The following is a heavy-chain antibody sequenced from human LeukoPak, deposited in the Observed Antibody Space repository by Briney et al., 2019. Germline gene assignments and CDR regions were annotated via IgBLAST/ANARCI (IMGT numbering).Heavy chain of an antibody. V-gene: IGHV1-24*01. J-gene: IGHJ5*02. CDR1: GYTLTELS. Sequence: ASVKVSCKVSGYTLTELSMHWVRQAPGKGLEWMGGFDPEDGETIYAQKFQGRVTMTEDTSTDTAYMELSSLRSEDTAVYYCATDLPGYGEYEVLDPWGQGTLVTVSS. CDR2: FDPEDGET. CDR3: ATDLPGYGEYEVLDP. D-gene: IGHD4-17*01.